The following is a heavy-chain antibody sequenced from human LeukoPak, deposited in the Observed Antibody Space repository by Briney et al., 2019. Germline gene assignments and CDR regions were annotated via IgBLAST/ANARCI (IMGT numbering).Heavy chain of an antibody. J-gene: IGHJ6*03. D-gene: IGHD1-26*01. CDR1: GGSISRYY. CDR3: ARVRGSSGSYEYYHYMDV. CDR2: IYTSGST. Sequence: SETLSLTCTISGGSISRYYWTWIRQPAGKGLEWIGRIYTSGSTNYNPSLKSRVTMSVDTSKKQFSLKLSSVTAADTAVYYCARVRGSSGSYEYYHYMDVWGKGTTVTISS. V-gene: IGHV4-4*07.